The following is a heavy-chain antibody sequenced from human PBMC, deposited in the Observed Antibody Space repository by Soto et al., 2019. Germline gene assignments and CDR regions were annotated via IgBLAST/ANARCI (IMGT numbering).Heavy chain of an antibody. Sequence: EVQLVESGGGLVQPGRSLRLSCVISGVAFDDYAMHWVRQVPGKGLEWVAGISWSGSTIDYADSVKGRFTISRDNAKNPLYLEMSGLRPDDTAVYYCTKEVRHHFSYYFDNWGQGTLVTVSS. V-gene: IGHV3-9*01. CDR3: TKEVRHHFSYYFDN. D-gene: IGHD3-3*02. J-gene: IGHJ4*02. CDR1: GVAFDDYA. CDR2: ISWSGSTI.